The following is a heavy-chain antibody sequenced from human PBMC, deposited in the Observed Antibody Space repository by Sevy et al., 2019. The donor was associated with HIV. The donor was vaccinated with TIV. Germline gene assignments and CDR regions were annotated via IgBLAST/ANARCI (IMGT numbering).Heavy chain of an antibody. J-gene: IGHJ1*01. CDR1: GFTFSSYA. Sequence: SLRLSCAASGFTFSSYAMHWVRQAPGKGLEWVAVISYDGSNKYYADSVKGRFTISRDNSKNTLYLQMNSLRAEDTAVYYCARDRTYGIVKAEYFQHWGQCTLVTVSS. V-gene: IGHV3-30-3*01. D-gene: IGHD3-22*01. CDR2: ISYDGSNK. CDR3: ARDRTYGIVKAEYFQH.